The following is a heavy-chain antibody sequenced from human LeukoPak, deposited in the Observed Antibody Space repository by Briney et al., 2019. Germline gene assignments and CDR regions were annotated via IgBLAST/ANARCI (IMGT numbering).Heavy chain of an antibody. CDR2: IYYSGST. D-gene: IGHD1-26*01. J-gene: IGHJ3*02. V-gene: IGHV4-59*12. Sequence: SETLSLTCTVSGGSISNSYWTWIRQPPGKGLEWIGHIYYSGSTNYNPSLKSRVTISVDTSKNQFSLKLSSVTAADTAVYYCARLGSGSYNDAFDIWGQGTMVTVSS. CDR3: ARLGSGSYNDAFDI. CDR1: GGSISNSY.